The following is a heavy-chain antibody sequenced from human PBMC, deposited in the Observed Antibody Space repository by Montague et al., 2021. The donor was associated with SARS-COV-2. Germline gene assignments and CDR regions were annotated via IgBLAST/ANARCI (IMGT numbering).Heavy chain of an antibody. J-gene: IGHJ3*01. CDR2: IYHSGTT. CDR1: GFSIGSGAY. CDR3: VREKAGGLRNVFDF. Sequence: SETLSLTCTVSGFSIGSGAYWGWIRQPPGKGLQWIGSIYHSGTTSYNKSLQSRLTMSIDTSTNQCSLRLPSVTAADTAVFFCVREKAGGLRNVFDFWGQGTTVTVSS. V-gene: IGHV4-38-2*02.